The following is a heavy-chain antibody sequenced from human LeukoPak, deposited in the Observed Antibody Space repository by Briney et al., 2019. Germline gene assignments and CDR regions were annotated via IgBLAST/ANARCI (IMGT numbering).Heavy chain of an antibody. V-gene: IGHV3-30-3*01. J-gene: IGHJ4*02. CDR3: ARLGDYFDY. Sequence: PGGSLRLSCAASGFTFSSYAMHWVRQAPGKGLEWVAVISYDGSNKYYADSVKGRFTISRDNSKNTLYLQINSLRAEDTAVYYCARLGDYFDYWGQGTLVTVSS. CDR1: GFTFSSYA. CDR2: ISYDGSNK.